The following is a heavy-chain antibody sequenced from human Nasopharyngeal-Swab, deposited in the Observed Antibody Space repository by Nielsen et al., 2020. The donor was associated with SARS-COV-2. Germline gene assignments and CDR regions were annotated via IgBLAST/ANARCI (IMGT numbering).Heavy chain of an antibody. Sequence: RQAPGKGLEWIGEINHSGSTNYNPSLKSRVTISVDTSKNQFSLKLSSVTAEDTAVYYCARDIGLWEQQLPDYWGQGTLVTVSS. J-gene: IGHJ4*02. CDR2: INHSGST. CDR3: ARDIGLWEQQLPDY. V-gene: IGHV4-34*01. D-gene: IGHD6-13*01.